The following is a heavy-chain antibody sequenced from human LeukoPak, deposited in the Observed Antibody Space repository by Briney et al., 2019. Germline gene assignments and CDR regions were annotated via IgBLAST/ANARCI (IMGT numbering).Heavy chain of an antibody. CDR3: AREGVLWFGELPRGRFDP. CDR2: IYYSGST. CDR1: GGSISSSSYY. J-gene: IGHJ5*02. Sequence: SETLSLTCTVSGGSISSSSYYWGWIRQPPGKGLEWIGSIYYSGSTYYNPSLKSRVTISVDTSKNQFSLKLSSVTAADTAAYYCAREGVLWFGELPRGRFDPWGQGTLVTVSS. V-gene: IGHV4-39*02. D-gene: IGHD3-10*01.